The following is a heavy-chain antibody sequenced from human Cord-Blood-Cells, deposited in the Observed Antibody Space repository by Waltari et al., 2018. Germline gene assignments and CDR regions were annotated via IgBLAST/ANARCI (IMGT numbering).Heavy chain of an antibody. CDR1: GGTFSSYA. V-gene: IGHV1-69*01. Sequence: QVQLVQSGAEVKKPGSSVKVSCKASGGTFSSYAISWVRQAPGQGLEWMGGNIPIFGTANYAQKFQGRVTITADESTSTAYMELSSLRSEDTAVYYCASYYGSGSYYKRSYYFDYWGQGTLVTVSS. J-gene: IGHJ4*02. CDR3: ASYYGSGSYYKRSYYFDY. D-gene: IGHD3-10*01. CDR2: NIPIFGTA.